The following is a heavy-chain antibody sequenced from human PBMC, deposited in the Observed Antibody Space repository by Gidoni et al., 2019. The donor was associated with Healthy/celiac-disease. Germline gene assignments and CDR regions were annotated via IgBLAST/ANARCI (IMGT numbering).Heavy chain of an antibody. CDR3: AKDLGAVMTTVTSLGS. D-gene: IGHD4-17*01. CDR2: IGGTGRNT. Sequence: EVQVLESGGGWVQPGGSLRLSCAASGFICNNDAIGWVRQAPGKGLEWVSGIGGTGRNTYYGDSVKGRFSISRDNSKNTLFMQMNSLRAEDTAVYYCAKDLGAVMTTVTSLGSWGQGTLVTVSS. J-gene: IGHJ4*02. CDR1: GFICNNDA. V-gene: IGHV3-23*01.